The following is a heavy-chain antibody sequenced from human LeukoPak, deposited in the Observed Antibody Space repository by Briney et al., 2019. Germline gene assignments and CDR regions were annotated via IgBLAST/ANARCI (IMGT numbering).Heavy chain of an antibody. CDR2: IDANGGGT. CDR3: ARDLFWTGYYYFDF. Sequence: GASVKVSCKTSGFTFTGYYFHWMRQAPGQGLEWMGSIDANGGGTEYAQKFQGRVTMTRDTSLSTAYMEVTSLTSDDTAVYYCARDLFWTGYYYFDFWGQGTLVTVSS. D-gene: IGHD3/OR15-3a*01. CDR1: GFTFTGYY. J-gene: IGHJ4*02. V-gene: IGHV1-2*02.